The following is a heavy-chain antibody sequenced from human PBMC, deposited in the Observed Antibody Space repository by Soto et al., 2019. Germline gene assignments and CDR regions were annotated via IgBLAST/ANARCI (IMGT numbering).Heavy chain of an antibody. CDR1: GGSFSGYY. J-gene: IGHJ4*02. V-gene: IGHV4-34*01. CDR3: ARGWSDDFDY. Sequence: QVQLQQWGAGLLKPSETLSLTCAVYGGSFSGYYWSWIRQPPGKGLEWIGEINHSGSTNYNPSLKSRVTISVDTSKNQFSLKLSSVTAADTAVYYCARGWSDDFDYWGQGTLVTVSS. D-gene: IGHD3-3*01. CDR2: INHSGST.